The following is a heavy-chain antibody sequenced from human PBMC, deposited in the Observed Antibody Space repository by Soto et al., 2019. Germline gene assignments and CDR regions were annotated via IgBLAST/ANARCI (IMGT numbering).Heavy chain of an antibody. CDR2: IYYSGST. V-gene: IGHV4-39*01. J-gene: IGHJ6*02. Sequence: KASETLSLTCTVSGGSISSSSYYWGWIRQPPGKGLEWIGSIYYSGSTYYNPSLKSRVTISVDTSKNQFSLKLSSVTAADTAVYYCGRVTMVRGPKYYYGMDVWGQGTTVTVS. CDR1: GGSISSSSYY. CDR3: GRVTMVRGPKYYYGMDV. D-gene: IGHD3-10*01.